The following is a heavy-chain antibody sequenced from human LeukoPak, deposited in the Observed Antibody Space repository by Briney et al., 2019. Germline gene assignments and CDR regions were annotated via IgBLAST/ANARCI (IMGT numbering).Heavy chain of an antibody. Sequence: GGSLRLSCAAFRFTFSNYAMHWVRQAPGKGLEYVSAISSNGGTTYYANSVRGRFTISRDNSKNTLYLQMNSLRAEDTAVYYCARRSGIAVAGAFDYWGQGTLVTVSS. D-gene: IGHD6-19*01. CDR2: ISSNGGTT. CDR3: ARRSGIAVAGAFDY. J-gene: IGHJ4*02. CDR1: RFTFSNYA. V-gene: IGHV3-64*01.